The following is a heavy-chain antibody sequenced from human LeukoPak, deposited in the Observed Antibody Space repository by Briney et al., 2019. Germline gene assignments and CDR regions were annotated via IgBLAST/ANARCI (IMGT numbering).Heavy chain of an antibody. V-gene: IGHV4-39*07. CDR1: GGSISSSSYY. Sequence: SETLSLTCTVSGGSISSSSYYWSWIRQPPGKGLEWIGEINHSGSTNYNPSLKSRVTISVDTSKNQFSLKLSSVTAADTAVYYCARGRDSSGYYHFDYWGQGTLVTVSS. CDR2: INHSGST. J-gene: IGHJ4*02. D-gene: IGHD3-22*01. CDR3: ARGRDSSGYYHFDY.